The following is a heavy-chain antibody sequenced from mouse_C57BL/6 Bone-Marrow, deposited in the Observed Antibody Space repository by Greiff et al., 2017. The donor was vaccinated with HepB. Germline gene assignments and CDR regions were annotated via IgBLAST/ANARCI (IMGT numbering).Heavy chain of an antibody. D-gene: IGHD2-3*01. CDR2: ISSGSSTI. V-gene: IGHV5-17*01. CDR3: AKMRGYDGYYVGY. Sequence: EVHLVESGGGLVKPGGSLKLSCAASGFTFSDYGMHWVRQAPEKGLEWVAYISSGSSTIYYADTVKGRFTISRDNAKNTLFLQMTSLRSEDTAMYYCAKMRGYDGYYVGYWGQGTTLTVSS. J-gene: IGHJ2*01. CDR1: GFTFSDYG.